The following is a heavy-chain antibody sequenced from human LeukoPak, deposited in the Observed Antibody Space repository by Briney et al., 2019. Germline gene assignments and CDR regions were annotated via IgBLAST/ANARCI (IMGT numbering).Heavy chain of an antibody. Sequence: SETLSLTCTVNDDSLNPRLYTWVGIRQPPGKGLEGMGCFYHNWRAYYNPSLKHRAIMSLDTSTKEISLILSSVTAADTAVYYCASEVADYSHEPYKWLAPWGQGTLVTVSS. J-gene: IGHJ5*02. V-gene: IGHV4-39*07. CDR2: FYHNWRA. D-gene: IGHD4-11*01. CDR3: ASEVADYSHEPYKWLAP. CDR1: DDSLNPRLYT.